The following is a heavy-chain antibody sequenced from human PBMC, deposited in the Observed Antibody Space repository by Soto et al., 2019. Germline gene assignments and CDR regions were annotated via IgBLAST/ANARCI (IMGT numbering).Heavy chain of an antibody. CDR3: ARGRDRYDSSGYSLYYYYYGMDV. D-gene: IGHD3-22*01. Sequence: ASVKVSCKASGYTFTGYYMHWVRQAPGQGLEWMGWINPNSGGTNYAQKFQGRVTMTGDTSISTAYMELSRLRSDDTAVYYCARGRDRYDSSGYSLYYYYYGMDVWGQGTTVTVSS. J-gene: IGHJ6*02. CDR2: INPNSGGT. CDR1: GYTFTGYY. V-gene: IGHV1-2*02.